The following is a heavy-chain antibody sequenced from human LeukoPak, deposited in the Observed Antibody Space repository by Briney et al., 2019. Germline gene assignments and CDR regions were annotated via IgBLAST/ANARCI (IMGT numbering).Heavy chain of an antibody. CDR1: GFTFSSYS. CDR3: ERGGRGIAVY. J-gene: IGHJ4*02. D-gene: IGHD6-19*01. Sequence: GGSLSLSCAASGFTFSSYSMNWVRQAPGKGLEWVSSISSSSSYIYYADSVKGRFTISRDNAKNLLYLQMNSLRAEDTAVYYCERGGRGIAVYWGQGTLVTVSS. V-gene: IGHV3-21*01. CDR2: ISSSSSYI.